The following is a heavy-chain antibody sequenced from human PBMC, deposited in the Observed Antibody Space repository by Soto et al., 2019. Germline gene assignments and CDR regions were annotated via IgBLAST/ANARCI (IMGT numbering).Heavy chain of an antibody. CDR1: GFTFSDYY. CDR3: ARVLDYGDYGDWYFDL. CDR2: ISSSGSTI. Sequence: QVQLVESGGGLVQPGGSLRLSCAASGFTFSDYYMSWIRQAPGKGLEWVSYISSSGSTIYYADSVKGRFTISRDNAKNSLYLQMSSLRAEDTAVYYCARVLDYGDYGDWYFDLWGRGTLVTVSS. V-gene: IGHV3-11*01. D-gene: IGHD4-17*01. J-gene: IGHJ2*01.